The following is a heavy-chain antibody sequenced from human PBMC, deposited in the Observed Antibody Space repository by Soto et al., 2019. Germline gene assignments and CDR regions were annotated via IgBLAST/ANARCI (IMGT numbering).Heavy chain of an antibody. D-gene: IGHD3-10*01. CDR1: GYTFTSYD. CDR3: ARSVGGSNVNFDY. Sequence: QVQLVQSGAEVRTPGASVKVSCKASGYTFTSYDINWVRQATGQGPEWMGWMNPDSGNTGYVQKFQGRVTMTRNTAISTAYMELSSPRSEDTAVYYCARSVGGSNVNFDYWGQGTLVTVSS. J-gene: IGHJ4*02. CDR2: MNPDSGNT. V-gene: IGHV1-8*01.